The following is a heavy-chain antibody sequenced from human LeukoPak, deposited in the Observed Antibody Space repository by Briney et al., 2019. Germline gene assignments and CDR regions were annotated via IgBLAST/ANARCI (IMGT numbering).Heavy chain of an antibody. CDR2: IYYSGST. CDR3: ARFGGDYGGKHFDY. D-gene: IGHD4-23*01. V-gene: IGHV4-59*01. CDR1: GGSISSYY. J-gene: IGHJ4*02. Sequence: PSETLSLTCTVSGGSISSYYWSWIRQPPGKGLEWIGYIYYSGSTNYNPSLKSRVTISVDTSKNQFSLKLSSVTAADTAVYYCARFGGDYGGKHFDYWGQGTLVTVSS.